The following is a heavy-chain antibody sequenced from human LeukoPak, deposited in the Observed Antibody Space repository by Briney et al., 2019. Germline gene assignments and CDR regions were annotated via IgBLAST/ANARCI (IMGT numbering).Heavy chain of an antibody. CDR1: GYTFTGYY. Sequence: ASVKVSCKASGYTFTGYYMHWVRQAPGQGLEWMEWINPNSGGTNYAQKFQGRVTMARDTSISTAYMELSRLRSDDTAVYYCARAPTVTTGDYWGQGTLVTVSS. CDR2: INPNSGGT. CDR3: ARAPTVTTGDY. V-gene: IGHV1-2*02. J-gene: IGHJ4*02. D-gene: IGHD4-17*01.